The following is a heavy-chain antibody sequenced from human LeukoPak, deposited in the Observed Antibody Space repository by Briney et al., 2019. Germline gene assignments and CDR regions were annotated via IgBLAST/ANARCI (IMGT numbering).Heavy chain of an antibody. V-gene: IGHV1-2*02. CDR2: INPNSGGT. Sequence: ASVKVSCKASGYTFTGYYMHWVRQAPGQGLEWMGWINPNSGGTNYAQKFQGRVTMTRDMSISTAYMELSRLRSDDTAVYYCARVLKRVGATTINWFDPWGQGTLVTVSS. D-gene: IGHD1-26*01. CDR1: GYTFTGYY. J-gene: IGHJ5*02. CDR3: ARVLKRVGATTINWFDP.